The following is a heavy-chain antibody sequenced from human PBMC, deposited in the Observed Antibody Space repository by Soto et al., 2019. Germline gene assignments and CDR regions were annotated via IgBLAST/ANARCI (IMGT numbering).Heavy chain of an antibody. Sequence: PXASLWLTGTVSGGCISSYFWSWVRQPPGKGLEWIGYTHYSGSTNYNPSLKSRVTISVDTSKNQFSLNLSSVTSADTAVYFCARDKTGTTLNYYFGMDVWGQGTTVTVSS. CDR3: ARDKTGTTLNYYFGMDV. J-gene: IGHJ6*02. D-gene: IGHD1-7*01. CDR1: GGCISSYF. CDR2: THYSGST. V-gene: IGHV4-59*13.